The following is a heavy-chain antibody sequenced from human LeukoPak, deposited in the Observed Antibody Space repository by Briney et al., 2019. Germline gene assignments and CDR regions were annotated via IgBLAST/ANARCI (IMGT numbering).Heavy chain of an antibody. J-gene: IGHJ4*02. CDR2: INPNSGGT. CDR3: ARDPGGDCFDY. D-gene: IGHD2-21*01. CDR1: GYTFTGYY. V-gene: IGHV1-2*06. Sequence: ASVKVSCKASGYTFTGYYMHWVRQAPGQGLEWMGRINPNSGGTNYAQKFQGRVTMTRDTSTSTVYMGLSSLRSEDTAVYYCARDPGGDCFDYWGQGTLVTVSS.